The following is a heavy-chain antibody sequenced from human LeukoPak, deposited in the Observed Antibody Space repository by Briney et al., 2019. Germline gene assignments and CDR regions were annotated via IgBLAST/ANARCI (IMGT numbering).Heavy chain of an antibody. Sequence: GASVKVSCKASGGTFSSYAISWVRQAPGQGLEWMGGIIPVFGTANYAQKFQGRVSITADESTSTAYMELSSLRSEDTAVYYCARVPTTVTAYFDYWGQGTLVTVSS. CDR3: ARVPTTVTAYFDY. J-gene: IGHJ4*02. CDR2: IIPVFGTA. V-gene: IGHV1-69*01. D-gene: IGHD4-17*01. CDR1: GGTFSSYA.